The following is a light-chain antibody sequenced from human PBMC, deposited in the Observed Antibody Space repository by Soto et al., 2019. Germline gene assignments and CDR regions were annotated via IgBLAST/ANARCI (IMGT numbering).Light chain of an antibody. V-gene: IGKV2-30*01. J-gene: IGKJ1*01. CDR3: MQGAHWPRT. Sequence: DVVMTQSPLSLPVTLGQPASISCRSSQSLVYGDGNTYLNWFHQRPGQSPRRLIYKVSNRDSGVPDRFSGSGSGADFTLKISRVEAEDVGVYYCMQGAHWPRTFGQGTKVEIK. CDR2: KVS. CDR1: QSLVYGDGNTY.